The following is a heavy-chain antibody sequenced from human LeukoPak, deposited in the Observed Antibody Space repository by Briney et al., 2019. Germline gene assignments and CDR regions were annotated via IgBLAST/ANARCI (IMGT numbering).Heavy chain of an antibody. CDR3: ARRRYNWNAIDY. J-gene: IGHJ4*02. Sequence: GGSLRLSCAASGFTFSTYNMNWVRQAPGKGLEWVSHITSSSTNIYYADSVKGRFTISRDNAKNSLYLQMNSLRAEDTAVYYCARRRYNWNAIDYWGQGTLVTVSS. CDR2: ITSSSTNI. CDR1: GFTFSTYN. D-gene: IGHD1-20*01. V-gene: IGHV3-48*01.